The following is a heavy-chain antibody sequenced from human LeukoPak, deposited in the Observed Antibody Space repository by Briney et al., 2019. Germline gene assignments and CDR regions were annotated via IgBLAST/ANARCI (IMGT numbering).Heavy chain of an antibody. CDR3: ARVHDYGDYGTFDY. J-gene: IGHJ4*02. D-gene: IGHD4-17*01. CDR1: GGSISNFY. Sequence: SETLSLTCTVSGGSISNFYWSWIRQAPGNGLKWLVFIYYSGTTNYNSSLKSRVSMSVETPKNQFSLKLTSLTAADTAVYYCARVHDYGDYGTFDYWGQGTLVTVSS. V-gene: IGHV4-59*12. CDR2: IYYSGTT.